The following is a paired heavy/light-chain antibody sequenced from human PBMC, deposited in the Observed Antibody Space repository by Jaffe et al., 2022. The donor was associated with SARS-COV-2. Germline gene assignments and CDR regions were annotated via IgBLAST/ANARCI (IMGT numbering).Heavy chain of an antibody. CDR2: ISTDGGGA. V-gene: IGHV3-74*01. Sequence: EVQLVESGGGLVQPGGSLRLSCAASGFTFSTYYWMDWVRQAPGKGLVWVSRISTDGGGASYADSVKGRFTISRDNAKNTLYLQMNSLRAEDTAVYYCARSYGSGYYYTIAYWGQGTLVTVSS. CDR3: ARSYGSGYYYTIAY. D-gene: IGHD3-10*01. J-gene: IGHJ4*02. CDR1: GFTFSTYYW.
Light chain of an antibody. CDR1: SSNIGNNY. CDR2: DNN. J-gene: IGLJ3*02. Sequence: QSVLTQPPSVSAAPGQKVTISCSGSSSNIGNNYVSWYQQFPGTAPKLLIYDNNKRPSGIPDRFSGSKSGTSATLGITGLQTGDEADYYCGTWDISLNTGVFGGGTKLTVL. CDR3: GTWDISLNTGV. V-gene: IGLV1-51*01.